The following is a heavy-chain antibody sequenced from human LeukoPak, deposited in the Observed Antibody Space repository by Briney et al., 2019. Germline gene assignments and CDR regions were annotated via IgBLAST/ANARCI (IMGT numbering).Heavy chain of an antibody. CDR2: IYTSGST. D-gene: IGHD4/OR15-4a*01. CDR3: ARAKDNYRGNDAFDI. CDR1: GGSISSYY. J-gene: IGHJ3*02. Sequence: PSETLSLTGTVSGGSISSYYWSWIRQPAGKGLEWIGRIYTSGSTNYNPSLKSRVTMSVDTSKNQFSLKLSSVTAADTAVYYCARAKDNYRGNDAFDIWGQGTMVTVSS. V-gene: IGHV4-4*07.